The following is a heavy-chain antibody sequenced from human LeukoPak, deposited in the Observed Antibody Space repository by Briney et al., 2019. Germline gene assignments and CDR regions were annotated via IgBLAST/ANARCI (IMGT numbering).Heavy chain of an antibody. V-gene: IGHV4-59*01. J-gene: IGHJ4*02. CDR3: ARSSLRYVSGGFLGYFDY. CDR2: IYYSGST. D-gene: IGHD3-9*01. CDR1: GGSISSYN. Sequence: PSETLSLTCTVSGGSISSYNWSWIRQPPGKGLEWIGYIYYSGSTNYNPSLKRRVTISVDTSKNQFSLKLSSVTAADTAVYYCARSSLRYVSGGFLGYFDYWGQGTLVTVSS.